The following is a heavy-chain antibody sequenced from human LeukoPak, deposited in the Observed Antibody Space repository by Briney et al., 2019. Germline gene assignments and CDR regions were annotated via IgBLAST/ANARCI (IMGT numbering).Heavy chain of an antibody. J-gene: IGHJ4*02. Sequence: SETLSLTCTVSGGSISSYYWSWIRQPPGKGLEWIGYIYYSGSTNYNPSLKSRVTISVDTSKNQFSLKLSSVTAADTAVYYCAREDPYCSSTSCYPERWGQGTLVTVSS. CDR3: AREDPYCSSTSCYPER. V-gene: IGHV4-59*01. D-gene: IGHD2-2*01. CDR1: GGSISSYY. CDR2: IYYSGST.